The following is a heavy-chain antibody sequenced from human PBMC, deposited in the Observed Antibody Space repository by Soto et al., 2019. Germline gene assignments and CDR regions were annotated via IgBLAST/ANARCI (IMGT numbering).Heavy chain of an antibody. CDR3: AVLGYCSGGSCYAGAFDI. Sequence: QPGGSLRLSCAASGFTFSSYWMHWVRQAPGKGLVWVSRINSDGSSTSYADSVKGRFTISRDNAKNTLYLQMNSLRAEDTAVYYCAVLGYCSGGSCYAGAFDIWGQGTMVTVSS. CDR1: GFTFSSYW. V-gene: IGHV3-74*01. J-gene: IGHJ3*02. D-gene: IGHD2-15*01. CDR2: INSDGSST.